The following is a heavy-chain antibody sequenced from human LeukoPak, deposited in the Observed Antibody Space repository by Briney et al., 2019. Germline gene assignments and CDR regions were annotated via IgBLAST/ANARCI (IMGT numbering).Heavy chain of an antibody. CDR2: IRYDGSNK. J-gene: IGHJ3*02. V-gene: IGHV3-30*02. D-gene: IGHD2-15*01. CDR3: ASQYCSGGSCYNTYDAFDI. Sequence: HAGGSLRLSCAPSGFTFSRYGMHWVRQAPGKGLEWVAFIRYDGSNKYYADSVKGRFTISRDNSKNTLFLQMNSLRAEDTAVYYCASQYCSGGSCYNTYDAFDIWGQGTMVTVSS. CDR1: GFTFSRYG.